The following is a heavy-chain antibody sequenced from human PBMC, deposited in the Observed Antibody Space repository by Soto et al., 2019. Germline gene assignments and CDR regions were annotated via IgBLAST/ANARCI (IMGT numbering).Heavy chain of an antibody. CDR3: AQTELGPILDY. V-gene: IGHV2-5*02. Sequence: QITLKESGPTLVKPTQTLTLTCTFSGFSLSTSGVGVGWIRQPPGKALEWLALIYWDDDKRYSPSLKRRLTITKDTSNNQLVLTITNMDPVDTATYYCAQTELGPILDYWCQVTLVTVSS. J-gene: IGHJ4*02. CDR1: GFSLSTSGVG. D-gene: IGHD7-27*01. CDR2: IYWDDDK.